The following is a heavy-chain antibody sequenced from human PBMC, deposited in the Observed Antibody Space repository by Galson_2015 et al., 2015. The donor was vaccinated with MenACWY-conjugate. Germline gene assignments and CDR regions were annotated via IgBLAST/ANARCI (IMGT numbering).Heavy chain of an antibody. CDR1: GFTFTGYE. CDR3: ARVGTWIHQDFYYMDV. CDR2: ISKSGSPI. D-gene: IGHD5-18*01. V-gene: IGHV3-48*03. J-gene: IGHJ6*03. Sequence: SLRLSCAASGFTFTGYEFNWVRQAPGKGLEWLSYISKSGSPIYYADSVKGRFTISRDNIKKSLFLEMNSLRAGDPGVYYCARVGTWIHQDFYYMDVWGKGTPGTVSS.